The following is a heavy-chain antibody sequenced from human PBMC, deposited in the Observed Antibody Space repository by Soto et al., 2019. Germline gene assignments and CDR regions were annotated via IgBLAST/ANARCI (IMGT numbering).Heavy chain of an antibody. CDR3: ARGYSYGWSRWGYFQH. D-gene: IGHD5-18*01. V-gene: IGHV1-3*01. CDR1: GYTFTSYA. J-gene: IGHJ1*01. CDR2: INAGNGNT. Sequence: GASXKVSCKASGYTFTSYAMHWVRQAPGQRLEWMGWINAGNGNTKYSQKFQGRVTITRDTSASTAYMELSSLRSEDTAVYYCARGYSYGWSRWGYFQHWGQGTLVTVSS.